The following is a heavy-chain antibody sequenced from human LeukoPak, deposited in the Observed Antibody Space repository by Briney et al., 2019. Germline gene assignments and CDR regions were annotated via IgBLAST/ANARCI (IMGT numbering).Heavy chain of an antibody. CDR1: GGFVSNRSYY. CDR3: AREVGTERWFDP. CDR2: IYYSGNT. V-gene: IGHV4-39*02. Sequence: PSETLSLTCTVSGGFVSNRSYYWGWIRQPPGKGLEWIGSIYYSGNTYYNPSLKSRVTISVDTSKDQFSLKLSSVTAADTAVYHCAREVGTERWFDPWGQGTRVTVSS. J-gene: IGHJ5*02. D-gene: IGHD5-18*01.